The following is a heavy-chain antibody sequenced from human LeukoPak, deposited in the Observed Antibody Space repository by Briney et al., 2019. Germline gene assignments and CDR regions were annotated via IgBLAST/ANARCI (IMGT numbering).Heavy chain of an antibody. CDR1: GFIFSSYG. Sequence: GGSLRLPCAASGFIFSSYGMHWVRQAPGKGLEWVAVLWSAEKNRYHADSVKGRFSISRDNSKQTVSLQMNNLRPEDTAVYYCAKARTMGLYYYYYMDVWGKGTTVTVS. CDR2: LWSAEKNR. D-gene: IGHD1-26*01. V-gene: IGHV3-30*02. J-gene: IGHJ6*03. CDR3: AKARTMGLYYYYYMDV.